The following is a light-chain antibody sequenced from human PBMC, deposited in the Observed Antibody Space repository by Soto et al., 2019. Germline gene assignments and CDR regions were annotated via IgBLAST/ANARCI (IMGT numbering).Light chain of an antibody. V-gene: IGLV2-14*01. CDR2: EVT. CDR3: ISYTSGTSPYV. CDR1: SSDVGGYNY. J-gene: IGLJ1*01. Sequence: LTQPASVSGSPGQSITISCTGTSSDVGGYNYVSWYQHHPGKAPKLIIYEVTNRPSGVSNRFSGSKSGNTASLTISGLQAEGESDYYCISYTSGTSPYVFGTGTKVTVL.